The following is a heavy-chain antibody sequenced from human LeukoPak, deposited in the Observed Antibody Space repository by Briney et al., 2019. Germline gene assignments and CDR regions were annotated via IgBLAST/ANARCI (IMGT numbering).Heavy chain of an antibody. J-gene: IGHJ4*02. CDR2: IHHSGST. D-gene: IGHD3-3*01. CDR3: ARLEPSGVVKD. Sequence: SETLSLTCAVSGYSISSGYHWGWIRQPPGKGLEWIANIHHSGSTSYNPSLKSRVTTSADTSKNRFSLRLSSVAAADTAVYYCARLEPSGVVKDWGQGTLVTFSS. V-gene: IGHV4-38-2*01. CDR1: GYSISSGYH.